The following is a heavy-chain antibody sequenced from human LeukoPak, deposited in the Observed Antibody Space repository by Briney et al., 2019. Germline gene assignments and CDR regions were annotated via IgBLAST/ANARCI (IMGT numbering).Heavy chain of an antibody. Sequence: GGSLRLSCAASGFTFTSYWMSCVPQAPGKGLEWVANIKQDGSEEYYVDSVKGRFTISRDNATNSLYLQSNSLRAEGTYLYYMARDLLTPSDYWGQGTLVTVSS. CDR1: GFTFTSYW. J-gene: IGHJ4*02. V-gene: IGHV3-7*01. CDR2: IKQDGSEE. CDR3: ARDLLTPSDY.